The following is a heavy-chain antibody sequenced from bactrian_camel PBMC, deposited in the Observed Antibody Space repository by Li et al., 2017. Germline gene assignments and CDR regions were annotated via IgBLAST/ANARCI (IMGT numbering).Heavy chain of an antibody. Sequence: HVQLVESGGGSVNAGGSLRLSCESRGDAMSINCWGWFRQAPGKEREGVAAISSGGLTTTYDASMKGRFTISKDNDKNSLYLEMTSLKPDDTAMYFCAAGTPGALIACTRRQEIDFGYWGQGTQVTV. CDR2: ISSGGLTT. D-gene: IGHD1*01. CDR1: GDAMSINC. J-gene: IGHJ6*01. V-gene: IGHV3S54*01. CDR3: AAGTPGALIACTRRQEIDFGY.